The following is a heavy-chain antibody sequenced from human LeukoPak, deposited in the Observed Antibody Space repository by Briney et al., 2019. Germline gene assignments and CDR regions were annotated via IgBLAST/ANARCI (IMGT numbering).Heavy chain of an antibody. CDR2: INGGSGNT. D-gene: IGHD3-22*01. V-gene: IGHV1-3*01. Sequence: ASVKVSCKASGYTFTDYTMDCLRQAPGQRLDWMGWINGGSGNTKYSPEFQGRVTITRDTSASTAYMELSSLRSEDTAVYYCANPRYDSSGYYYVDWGQGTLVTVSS. CDR1: GYTFTDYT. J-gene: IGHJ4*02. CDR3: ANPRYDSSGYYYVD.